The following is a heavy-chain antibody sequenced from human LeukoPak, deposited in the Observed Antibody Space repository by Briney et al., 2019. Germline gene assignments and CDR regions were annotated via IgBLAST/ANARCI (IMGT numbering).Heavy chain of an antibody. CDR2: IRSKANSYAT. Sequence: GGSLRLSCAASGFTFSGSAMHWVRQASGKGLEWVGRIRSKANSYATAYAASVKGRFTISRDDSKNTAYLQMNSLKTEDTAEYYCTPGHYYDSSGYYPRGGYWGQGTLVTVSS. V-gene: IGHV3-73*01. CDR3: TPGHYYDSSGYYPRGGY. CDR1: GFTFSGSA. D-gene: IGHD3-22*01. J-gene: IGHJ4*02.